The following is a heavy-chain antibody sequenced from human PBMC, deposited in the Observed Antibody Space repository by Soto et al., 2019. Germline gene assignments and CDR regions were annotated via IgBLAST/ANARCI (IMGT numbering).Heavy chain of an antibody. CDR3: TADDSVASANVDY. Sequence: EVQLVESGGGLVKPGGTLRLSCAASGFTFRNAWMSWVRQFPGKGLEWVGRIRSKAEGGTADYAAPVEGRFTISRDDSKNTLYLQMNSLKTEDTAVYFCTADDSVASANVDYWGQGTLVIVSP. V-gene: IGHV3-15*01. CDR2: IRSKAEGGTA. D-gene: IGHD2-15*01. CDR1: GFTFRNAW. J-gene: IGHJ4*02.